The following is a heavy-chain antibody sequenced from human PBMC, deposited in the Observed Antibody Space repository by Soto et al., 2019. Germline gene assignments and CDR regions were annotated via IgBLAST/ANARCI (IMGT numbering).Heavy chain of an antibody. V-gene: IGHV3-30-3*01. J-gene: IGHJ6*02. Sequence: GGSLRLSCAASGFTFSSYAMHWVRQAPGKGLEWVAVISYDGSNKYYADSVKGRFTISRDNSKNTLYLQMNSLRAEDTAVYYCARDLGYCISTSCPRRYYGMDVWGQGTTVTVS. CDR3: ARDLGYCISTSCPRRYYGMDV. D-gene: IGHD2-2*01. CDR1: GFTFSSYA. CDR2: ISYDGSNK.